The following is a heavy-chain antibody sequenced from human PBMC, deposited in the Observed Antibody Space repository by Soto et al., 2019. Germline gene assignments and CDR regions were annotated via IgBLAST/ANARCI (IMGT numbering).Heavy chain of an antibody. J-gene: IGHJ6*02. CDR2: ISGSDGTT. D-gene: IGHD3-10*01. CDR1: GFIFRDYA. Sequence: GGSLRLSCAASGFIFRDYAMYWVGQAPGKGLEWVSVISGSDGTTFYADSVRGRVTSSRDNSRNMVYLQMISLRAEDTAVYYCAKVIGGSESYWGGSHYYYALDVWGQGTTVTVSS. V-gene: IGHV3-23*01. CDR3: AKVIGGSESYWGGSHYYYALDV.